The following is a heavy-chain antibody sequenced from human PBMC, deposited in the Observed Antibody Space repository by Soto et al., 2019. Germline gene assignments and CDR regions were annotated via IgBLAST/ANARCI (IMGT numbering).Heavy chain of an antibody. CDR3: ASLDVVVPAATFSEALTDFDY. J-gene: IGHJ4*02. CDR2: IYYSGST. Sequence: SETLSLTCTVSGGSISSSSYYWGWIRQPPGKGLEWIGSIYYSGSTYYNPSLKSRVTISVDTSKNQFSLKLSSVTAADTAVYYCASLDVVVPAATFSEALTDFDYWGQGTLVTVSS. V-gene: IGHV4-39*01. D-gene: IGHD2-2*01. CDR1: GGSISSSSYY.